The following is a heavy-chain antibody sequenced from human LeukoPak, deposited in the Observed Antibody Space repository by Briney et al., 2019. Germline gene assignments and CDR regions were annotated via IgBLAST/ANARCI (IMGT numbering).Heavy chain of an antibody. J-gene: IGHJ4*02. CDR2: ISYDGSNK. V-gene: IGHV3-30*18. D-gene: IGHD3-22*01. Sequence: PGGSLRLSCAASGFTFSNYEMNWVRQAPGKGLEWVAVISYDGSNKYYADSVKGRFTISRDNSKNTLYLQMNSLRAEDTAVYYCAKQEYYYDSSGYYYGGLDYWGQGTLVTVSS. CDR3: AKQEYYYDSSGYYYGGLDY. CDR1: GFTFSNYE.